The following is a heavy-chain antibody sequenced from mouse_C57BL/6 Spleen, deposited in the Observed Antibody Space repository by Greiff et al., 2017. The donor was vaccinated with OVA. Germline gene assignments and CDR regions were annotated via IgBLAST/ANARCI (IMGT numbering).Heavy chain of an antibody. CDR1: GFTFSDYG. Sequence: DVQLVESGGGLVKPGGSLKLSCAASGFTFSDYGMHWVRQAPEKGLEWVAYISSGSSTIYYADTVKGRFTISRDNAKNTLFLQMTSLRSEDTAMYYCARPWLLRGYAMDYWGQGTSVTVSS. CDR2: ISSGSSTI. CDR3: ARPWLLRGYAMDY. J-gene: IGHJ4*01. D-gene: IGHD2-3*01. V-gene: IGHV5-17*01.